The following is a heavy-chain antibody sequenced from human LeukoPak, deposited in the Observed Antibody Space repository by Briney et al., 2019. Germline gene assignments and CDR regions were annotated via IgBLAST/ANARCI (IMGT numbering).Heavy chain of an antibody. V-gene: IGHV3-9*01. CDR1: GFTFDYYA. CDR3: VKDDGWYS. CDR2: ISLNSVKT. J-gene: IGHJ3*01. D-gene: IGHD2-15*01. Sequence: GRSLRLSCAASGFTFDYYAMHWVRQAPGKGLEWVSGISLNSVKTGYADSVKGRFIISRDNAKNFLYLQMNSLRAEDTALCYCVKDDGWYSWGQGTMVTVSS.